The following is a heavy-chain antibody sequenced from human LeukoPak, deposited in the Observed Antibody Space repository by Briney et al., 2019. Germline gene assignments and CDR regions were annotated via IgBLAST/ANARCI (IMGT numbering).Heavy chain of an antibody. CDR2: ISGSGGST. J-gene: IGHJ4*02. Sequence: GGSLRLSCAATGFTFSSYAMSWVRQAPGKGLEWVSAISGSGGSTYYADSVKGRFTISRDNSKNTLYLQMNSLRAEDTAVYYCAKTREMATILVEFGNWGQGTLVTVSS. D-gene: IGHD5-24*01. CDR3: AKTREMATILVEFGN. V-gene: IGHV3-23*01. CDR1: GFTFSSYA.